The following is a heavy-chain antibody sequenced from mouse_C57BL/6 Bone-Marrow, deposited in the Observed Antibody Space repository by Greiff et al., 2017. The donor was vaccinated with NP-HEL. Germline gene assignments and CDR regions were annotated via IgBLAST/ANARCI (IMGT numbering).Heavy chain of an antibody. D-gene: IGHD1-1*01. Sequence: VQLQQPGAELVKPGASVKLSCKASGYTFTSYWMHWVKQRPGQGLEWIGMIHPNSGSTNYNEKCKSKATLTVDKSSSTAYMQLSSLTSEDSAVYYCARVGSTPFDYWGQGTTLTVSS. J-gene: IGHJ2*01. V-gene: IGHV1-64*01. CDR3: ARVGSTPFDY. CDR1: GYTFTSYW. CDR2: IHPNSGST.